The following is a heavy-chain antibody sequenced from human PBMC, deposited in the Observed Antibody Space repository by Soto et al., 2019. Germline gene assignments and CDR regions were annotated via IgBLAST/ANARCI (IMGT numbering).Heavy chain of an antibody. J-gene: IGHJ4*02. CDR3: ASHVQLERRLAVIGYDY. CDR1: GGTFSSYT. CDR2: IIPILGIA. D-gene: IGHD1-1*01. Sequence: GASVKVSCKASGGTFSSYTISWVRQAPGQGLEWMGRIIPILGIANYAQKFQGRVTITADKSTSTAYMELSSLRSEDTALYYCASHVQLERRLAVIGYDYWGQGTLVTVSS. V-gene: IGHV1-69*02.